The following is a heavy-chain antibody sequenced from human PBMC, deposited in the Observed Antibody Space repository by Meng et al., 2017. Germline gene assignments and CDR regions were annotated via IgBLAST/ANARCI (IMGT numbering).Heavy chain of an antibody. CDR1: GGSISSSNW. CDR3: ARVVAATTLFLDY. CDR2: IYHSGST. D-gene: IGHD2-15*01. Sequence: VQRQAPGPGLVKPSGTLSLPCAVSGGSISSSNWWSWVRQPPGKGLEWIGEIYHSGSTNYNPSLKSRVTISVDKSKNQFSLKLSSVTAADTAVYYCARVVAATTLFLDYWGQGTLVTVSS. V-gene: IGHV4-4*02. J-gene: IGHJ4*02.